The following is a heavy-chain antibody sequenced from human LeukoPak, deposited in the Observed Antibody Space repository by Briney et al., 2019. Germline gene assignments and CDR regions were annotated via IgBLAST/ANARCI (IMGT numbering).Heavy chain of an antibody. V-gene: IGHV4-4*07. CDR3: ARDGVNYYDISGYDI. CDR1: GGSLIGYY. CDR2: IYSTGTS. D-gene: IGHD3-22*01. Sequence: PSETLSLTCTVSGGSLIGYYWSWIRQPAGKGLEWIGRIYSTGTSNYHPTLKSRVTISVDTSKNQFSLKLSSVTAADTAVYYCARDGVNYYDISGYDIWGRGTLVTVSS. J-gene: IGHJ4*02.